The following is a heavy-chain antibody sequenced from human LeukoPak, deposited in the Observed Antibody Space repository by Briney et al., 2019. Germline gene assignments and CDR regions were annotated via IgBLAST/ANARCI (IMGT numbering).Heavy chain of an antibody. CDR2: VYYSGST. CDR1: GDSISNNNYY. D-gene: IGHD6-13*01. Sequence: SETLSLTCTVSGDSISNNNYYWGWIRQPPGKGLEWIGTVYYSGSTYYIPSLRGRLTISLDTSKNQFSLRLSSVTAADTAVYYCARHSSSWSPNPDYWGQGTLVTVSS. J-gene: IGHJ4*02. CDR3: ARHSSSWSPNPDY. V-gene: IGHV4-39*01.